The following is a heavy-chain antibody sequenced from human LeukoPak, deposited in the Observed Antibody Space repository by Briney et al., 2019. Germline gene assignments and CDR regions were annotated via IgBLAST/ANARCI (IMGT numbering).Heavy chain of an antibody. CDR1: GGSFSGYY. D-gene: IGHD5-12*01. CDR2: INHSGST. CDR3: ARGGYNSRRDNWFDP. J-gene: IGHJ5*02. Sequence: PSETLSLTCAVYGGSFSGYYWSWIRQPPGKGLEWIREINHSGSTNYNPSLKSRVTISVDTSKNQFSLKLSSVTAADTAVYYCARGGYNSRRDNWFDPWGQGTLVTVSS. V-gene: IGHV4-34*01.